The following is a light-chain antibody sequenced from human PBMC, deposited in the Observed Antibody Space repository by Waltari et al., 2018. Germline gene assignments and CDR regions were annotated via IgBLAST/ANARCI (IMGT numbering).Light chain of an antibody. CDR1: QGITND. Sequence: DIQMTQSPSSLSASVGDRVTITCRASQGITNDLAWYQQKPGETPRLLIYEASSLQSGIPSRFSGSGYGTDFTLNIRSLQSEDFATYYCLHYYSTPPTFGQGTKVEIK. CDR3: LHYYSTPPT. CDR2: EAS. V-gene: IGKV1-NL1*01. J-gene: IGKJ1*01.